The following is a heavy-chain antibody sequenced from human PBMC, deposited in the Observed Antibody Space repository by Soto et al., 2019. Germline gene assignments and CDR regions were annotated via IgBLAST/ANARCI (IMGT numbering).Heavy chain of an antibody. CDR1: GGSISSYY. J-gene: IGHJ5*02. V-gene: IGHV4-59*01. Sequence: PSETLSLTCTVSGGSISSYYWSWIRQPPGKGLEWIGYIYYSGSTNYNPSLKSRVTISVDTSKNQFSLKLSSVTAADTAVYYCARQLRIAVAGIFSNWFDPWGQGTLVTVSS. CDR3: ARQLRIAVAGIFSNWFDP. CDR2: IYYSGST. D-gene: IGHD6-19*01.